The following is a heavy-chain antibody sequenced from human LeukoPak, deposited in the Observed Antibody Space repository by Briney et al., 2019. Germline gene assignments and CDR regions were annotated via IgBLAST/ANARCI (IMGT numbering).Heavy chain of an antibody. CDR3: ARILVVPAANYYYSYGMDV. CDR2: ISSSATYI. Sequence: GGSLRLSCAASGFTFSDYIMNWVRQAPGKGLEWVSSISSSATYIYYADSVKGRFTISRDNAKTSLSLQMNSLRAEDTAVYYCARILVVPAANYYYSYGMDVWGQGTTVTVSS. V-gene: IGHV3-21*06. D-gene: IGHD2-2*01. CDR1: GFTFSDYI. J-gene: IGHJ6*02.